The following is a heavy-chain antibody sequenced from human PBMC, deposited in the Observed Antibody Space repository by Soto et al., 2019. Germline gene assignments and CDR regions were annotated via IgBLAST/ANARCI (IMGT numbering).Heavy chain of an antibody. D-gene: IGHD6-19*01. CDR1: GGTFRTYA. CDR3: AKGAVAGTPTSYYYYGMDV. CDR2: IIPIFGKI. J-gene: IGHJ6*02. Sequence: QVQLLQSGAEVKKPGSSVRVSCEASGGTFRTYAISWVRQAAGQGLEWMGEIIPIFGKINYAQKFQGRVTIIADESTTTVYMDLRSLRSDDTAIYYCAKGAVAGTPTSYYYYGMDVWGHGTSVTVSS. V-gene: IGHV1-69*12.